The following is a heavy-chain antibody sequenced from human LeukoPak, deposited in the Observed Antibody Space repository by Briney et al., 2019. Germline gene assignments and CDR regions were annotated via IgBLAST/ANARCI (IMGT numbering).Heavy chain of an antibody. CDR1: RFTFSTYG. CDR3: LRGDRRDY. Sequence: PGGSLRLSCAASRFTFSTYGMNWARQAPGKGLEWVSSIDSSGGYMFYADSVKGRFIISRDNAKDSLYLQMNSLRVEDTAVYYCLRGDRRDYWGQGTLVTVSS. CDR2: IDSSGGYM. J-gene: IGHJ4*02. V-gene: IGHV3-21*06.